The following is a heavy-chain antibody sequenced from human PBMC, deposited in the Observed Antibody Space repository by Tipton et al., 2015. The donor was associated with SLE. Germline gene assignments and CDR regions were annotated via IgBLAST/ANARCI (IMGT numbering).Heavy chain of an antibody. CDR2: IPYDGRNT. V-gene: IGHV3-30*04. D-gene: IGHD6-13*01. Sequence: SLRLSCAASGFSFSSYALHWVRQAPGKGLEWMAVIPYDGRNTRYADSVKGRVTISRDNSKNTVYMEMNSLRGEDTAVYYCARGTGSGSWLIDYWGQGTLVTVSS. J-gene: IGHJ4*02. CDR3: ARGTGSGSWLIDY. CDR1: GFSFSSYA.